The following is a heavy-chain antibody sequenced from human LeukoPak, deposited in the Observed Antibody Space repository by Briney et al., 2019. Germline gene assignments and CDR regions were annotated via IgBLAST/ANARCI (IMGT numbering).Heavy chain of an antibody. D-gene: IGHD1-1*01. V-gene: IGHV1-24*01. CDR3: ATDIYDWKSNY. CDR1: GYTLTELS. Sequence: GASVTVSCKVSGYTLTELSMHWVRQAPGKGLEWMGGFDPEDGETIYAQKFQGRVTITEDTSTDTAYMELSSLRSEDTAVYYCATDIYDWKSNYWGQGTLVTVSS. J-gene: IGHJ4*02. CDR2: FDPEDGET.